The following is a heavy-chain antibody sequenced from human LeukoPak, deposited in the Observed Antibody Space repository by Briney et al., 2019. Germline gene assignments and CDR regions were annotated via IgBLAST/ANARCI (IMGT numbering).Heavy chain of an antibody. CDR1: GFTFSSSA. CDR3: AKQLGYCSDGSCYFPY. CDR2: ISNNGGYT. Sequence: GGSLRLSCAASGFTFSSSAMSWVRQAPGRGLEWVSAISNNGGYTYYADSVQGRFTISRDNSKSTLCLQMNSLRAEDTAVYYCAKQLGYCSDGSCYFPYWGQGTLVTVSS. J-gene: IGHJ4*02. V-gene: IGHV3-23*01. D-gene: IGHD2-15*01.